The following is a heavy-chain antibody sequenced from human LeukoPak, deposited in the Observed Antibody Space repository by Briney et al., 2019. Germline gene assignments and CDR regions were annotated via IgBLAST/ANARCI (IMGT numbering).Heavy chain of an antibody. D-gene: IGHD3-9*01. CDR3: ARHGSFDWVLDASDI. J-gene: IGHJ3*02. V-gene: IGHV5-51*01. CDR1: GSNISTYW. CDR2: IYPGDSDT. Sequence: GESLRISCKASGSNISTYWIGWVRQMPGKGLEWMGIIYPGDSDTRYGPSFQGQVTISVDKSISTAYLQWNSLKASDTAMYYCARHGSFDWVLDASDIWGQGTMVTVSS.